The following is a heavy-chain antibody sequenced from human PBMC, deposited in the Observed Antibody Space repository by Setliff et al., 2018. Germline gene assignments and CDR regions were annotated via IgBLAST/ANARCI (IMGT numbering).Heavy chain of an antibody. Sequence: SVKVSCKVSGGAFSNYGLSWVRQAPGRGLLWMGRIIPILETTNYAQNFQGRVSITADESTRTAYMELSSLTFEDTAVYYCARWNGSGYSYYWGQGTWVTVSS. V-gene: IGHV1-69*11. J-gene: IGHJ4*02. D-gene: IGHD3-3*01. CDR2: IIPILETT. CDR3: ARWNGSGYSYY. CDR1: GGAFSNYG.